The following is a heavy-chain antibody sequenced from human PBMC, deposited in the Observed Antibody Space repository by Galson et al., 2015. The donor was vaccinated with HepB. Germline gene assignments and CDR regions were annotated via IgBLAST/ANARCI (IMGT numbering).Heavy chain of an antibody. Sequence: SLRLSCAASGFTFSSYAMSWVRQAPGKGLEWVSGISGSGGSTYYADSVKGRFTISRDNSRNTLYLQMNSLRAEDTAVYYCAKDVFEGGWFVVITTFSPFDYWGQGTLVTVSS. CDR1: GFTFSSYA. CDR2: ISGSGGST. D-gene: IGHD3-22*01. V-gene: IGHV3-23*01. J-gene: IGHJ4*02. CDR3: AKDVFEGGWFVVITTFSPFDY.